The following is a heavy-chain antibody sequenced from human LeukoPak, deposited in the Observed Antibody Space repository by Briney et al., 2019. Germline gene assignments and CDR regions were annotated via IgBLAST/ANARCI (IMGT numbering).Heavy chain of an antibody. J-gene: IGHJ5*02. CDR1: GSSFTCYC. V-gene: IGHV5-10-1*01. D-gene: IGHD3-16*01. CDR2: IDPSDSYT. CDR3: ARREGEGFDP. Sequence: GESPQTSRMGSGSSFTCYCISEVRQIPGIGLEWMGSIDPSDSYTNFSPSFQGHVTISADKSISTAYLQWSSLKASDTAMYYCARREGEGFDPWGQGTLVTVSS.